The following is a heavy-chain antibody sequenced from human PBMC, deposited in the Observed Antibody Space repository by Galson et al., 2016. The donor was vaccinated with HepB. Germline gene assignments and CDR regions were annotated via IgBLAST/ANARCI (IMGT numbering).Heavy chain of an antibody. CDR2: INHSGST. CDR3: AGGGSYRARTNS. CDR1: GGSFSGYY. V-gene: IGHV4-34*01. Sequence: EPLSLTCAVYGGSFSGYYWSWIRQPPGKGLEWIGEINHSGSTNYNPSLKSRVTISVDTSKNQLSLKLSSVTVADTAVYYCAGGGSYRARTNSWGQGTLVTVSS. D-gene: IGHD1/OR15-1a*01. J-gene: IGHJ4*02.